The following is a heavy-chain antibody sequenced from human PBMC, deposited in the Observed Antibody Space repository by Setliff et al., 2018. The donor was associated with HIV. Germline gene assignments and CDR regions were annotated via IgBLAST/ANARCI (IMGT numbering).Heavy chain of an antibody. CDR1: GASISSGGFY. CDR2: IHYSGNT. CDR3: ARVRGDDYSGHIDH. D-gene: IGHD3-22*01. V-gene: IGHV4-31*03. Sequence: SETLSLTCTVSGASISSGGFYWNWIRQRPGKGLEWIGHIHYSGNTYYNPSLKSRLSISLVTSTNHFSLKLMSMTAADTAVYYCARVRGDDYSGHIDHWGRGTLSPSPQ. J-gene: IGHJ4*02.